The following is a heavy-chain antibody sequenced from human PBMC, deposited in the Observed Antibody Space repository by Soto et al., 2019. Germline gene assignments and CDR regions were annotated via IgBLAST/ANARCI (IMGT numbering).Heavy chain of an antibody. J-gene: IGHJ4*02. CDR1: GGSISSSNW. D-gene: IGHD2-2*01. CDR3: ARHAPFVVVPAATADY. CDR2: IYHSGST. V-gene: IGHV4-4*02. Sequence: SETLSLTCAVSGGSISSSNWWSWVRQPPGKGLEWIGGIYHSGSTNYNPSLKSRVTISVDTSKNQFSLKLSSVTAADTAVYYCARHAPFVVVPAATADYWGQGTLVTVSS.